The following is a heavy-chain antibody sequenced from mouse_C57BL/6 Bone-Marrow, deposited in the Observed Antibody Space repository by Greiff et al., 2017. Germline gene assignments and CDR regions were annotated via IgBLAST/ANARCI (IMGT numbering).Heavy chain of an antibody. CDR3: AKSTSYYYGSSYGWYFDV. V-gene: IGHV2-5*01. CDR2: IWRGGST. D-gene: IGHD1-1*01. Sequence: QVQLKESGPGLVQPSQSLSITCTVSGFSLTSYGVHWVRQSPGKGLEWLGVIWRGGSTDYNAAFMSRLSITKDNSKSQVCFKMNSLQADDTAIYYCAKSTSYYYGSSYGWYFDVWGTGTTVTVSS. CDR1: GFSLTSYG. J-gene: IGHJ1*03.